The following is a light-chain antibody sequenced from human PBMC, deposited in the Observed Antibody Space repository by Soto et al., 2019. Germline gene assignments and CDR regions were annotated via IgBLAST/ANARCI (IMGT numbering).Light chain of an antibody. CDR2: GAS. CDR1: QSVRIN. V-gene: IGKV3-15*01. J-gene: IGKJ1*01. CDR3: HQYNNWPPWT. Sequence: EVVMTQSPATLSVSPVERATLSCRASQSVRINLAWYQQKPGQAPRLLIFGASTRATGIPARFSGSGSGTEFTLTISSLQSEDFAVYFCHQYNNWPPWTFGPGTKVEIK.